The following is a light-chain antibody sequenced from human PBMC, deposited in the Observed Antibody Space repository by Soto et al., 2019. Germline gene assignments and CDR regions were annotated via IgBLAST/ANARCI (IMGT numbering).Light chain of an antibody. J-gene: IGKJ3*01. Sequence: DIQMTQSPSSLSASVGDRVTITCQASQDISNDLNWYQQKPGKAPKLLIYAAFNLETGVPSRFRGRGSGTHFTFTISSLQPEDIATYYCQKYDNLPPTFGPGTKVDIK. V-gene: IGKV1-33*01. CDR2: AAF. CDR3: QKYDNLPPT. CDR1: QDISND.